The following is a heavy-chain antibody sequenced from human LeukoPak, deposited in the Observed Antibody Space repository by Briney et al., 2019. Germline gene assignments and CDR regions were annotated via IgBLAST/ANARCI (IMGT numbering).Heavy chain of an antibody. J-gene: IGHJ2*01. Sequence: PSETLSLTCAVYGGSFSGYYWSWIRQPPGKGLEWIGEINHSGSTNYNPSLKSRVTISVDTSKNQFSLKLSSVTAADTAVYYCARNTSPDVIVVVVAPAADWYFDLWGRGTLVTVSS. CDR3: ARNTSPDVIVVVVAPAADWYFDL. V-gene: IGHV4-34*01. CDR2: INHSGST. D-gene: IGHD2-15*01. CDR1: GGSFSGYY.